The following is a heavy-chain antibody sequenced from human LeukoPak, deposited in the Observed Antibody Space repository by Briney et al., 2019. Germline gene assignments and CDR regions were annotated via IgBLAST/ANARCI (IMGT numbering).Heavy chain of an antibody. CDR2: IIPIFGTA. J-gene: IGHJ3*02. CDR3: ARAACSSTSCYWSAFDI. D-gene: IGHD2-2*01. CDR1: GYTFTSYG. V-gene: IGHV1-69*13. Sequence: ASVKVSCKAPGYTFTSYGISWVRQAPGQGLEWMGWIIPIFGTANYAQKFQGRVTITADESTSTAYMELSSLRSEDTAVYYCARAACSSTSCYWSAFDIWGQGTMVTVSS.